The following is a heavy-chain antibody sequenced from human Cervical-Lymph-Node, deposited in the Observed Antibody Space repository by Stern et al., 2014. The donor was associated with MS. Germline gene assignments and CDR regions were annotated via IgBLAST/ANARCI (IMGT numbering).Heavy chain of an antibody. CDR2: IKSKIAGGTI. D-gene: IGHD3-10*01. CDR3: TTDLPYYYGSGSHYT. CDR1: GFTFSDAW. J-gene: IGHJ4*02. V-gene: IGHV3-15*02. Sequence: EVHLVESGGALVQPGGSLGLSCAASGFTFSDAWMDWVRQAPGKGLEWVGRIKSKIAGGTIDYAAPVKGRFTISRDDSKNTLYLQMNSLKTEDTAVYYCTTDLPYYYGSGSHYTWGQGSLVTVSS.